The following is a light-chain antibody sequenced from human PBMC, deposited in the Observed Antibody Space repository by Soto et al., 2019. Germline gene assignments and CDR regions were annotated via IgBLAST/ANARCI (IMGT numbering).Light chain of an antibody. V-gene: IGLV2-14*01. J-gene: IGLJ2*01. CDR2: EVS. Sequence: QSVLTQPASVSGSPGQSITISCTGTSSDVGGYNYVSWYQQHPGKAPKLMIYEVSNRPSGVSNRFSGSKSGNTASLTIYGLQAEDEADYNCSSYTSSSTLGVFGGGPKLTVL. CDR3: SSYTSSSTLGV. CDR1: SSDVGGYNY.